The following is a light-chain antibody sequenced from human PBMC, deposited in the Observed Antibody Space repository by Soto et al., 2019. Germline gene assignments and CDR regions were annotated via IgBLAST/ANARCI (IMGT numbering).Light chain of an antibody. V-gene: IGKV3-20*01. J-gene: IGKJ1*01. Sequence: EIVLTQSPGTLSLSPGERATLSCRASQSVCSSYLAWYQQKPGQAPRLLIYGASSRATGIPDRFSGSGSGTDFTLTLSRREPEDLAVDYCQQYCISPWTFDQGTKGEIK. CDR3: QQYCISPWT. CDR2: GAS. CDR1: QSVCSSY.